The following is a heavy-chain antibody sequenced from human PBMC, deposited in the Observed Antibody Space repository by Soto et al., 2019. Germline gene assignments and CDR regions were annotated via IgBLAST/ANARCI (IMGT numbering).Heavy chain of an antibody. CDR1: GYTFTSYA. Sequence: QVQLVQSGAEVKKPGASVKVSCKASGYTFTSYAMHWVRQAPGQRLEWMGWINAGNGNTKYSQKFQGRVTITRDTSXXTAYMELSSLRSEDTAVYYCARRQRYFDWFYGMDVWGQGTTVTVSS. J-gene: IGHJ6*02. CDR3: ARRQRYFDWFYGMDV. D-gene: IGHD3-9*01. V-gene: IGHV1-3*01. CDR2: INAGNGNT.